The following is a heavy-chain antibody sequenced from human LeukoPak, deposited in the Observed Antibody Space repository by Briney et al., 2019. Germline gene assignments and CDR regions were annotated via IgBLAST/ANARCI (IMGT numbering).Heavy chain of an antibody. Sequence: PGGALRLSCAASGFCFSNNGINWVRQAPGKGLDWVSVISGNGDEAFYADSLKGRFRISRDNSKNTVYLQMNSLRADDTAVYYCAKRDWPYYFDYWGQGTLVTVSS. D-gene: IGHD3/OR15-3a*01. V-gene: IGHV3-23*01. CDR3: AKRDWPYYFDY. CDR1: GFCFSNNG. J-gene: IGHJ4*02. CDR2: ISGNGDEA.